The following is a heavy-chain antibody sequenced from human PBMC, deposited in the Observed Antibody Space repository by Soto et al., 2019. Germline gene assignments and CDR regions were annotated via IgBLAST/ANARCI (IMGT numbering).Heavy chain of an antibody. CDR2: IHHIGRI. CDR3: TKNSFYALDY. D-gene: IGHD5-12*01. CDR1: GASVSNNNW. Sequence: SETLSLTCAVSGASVSNNNWWSWVRQSPGGGLEWIGEIHHIGRINYNPSLRSRVTMSVDKSTNQFSLELTSVTAADTAVYYCTKNSFYALDYWGQGTLVTV. J-gene: IGHJ4*02. V-gene: IGHV4-4*02.